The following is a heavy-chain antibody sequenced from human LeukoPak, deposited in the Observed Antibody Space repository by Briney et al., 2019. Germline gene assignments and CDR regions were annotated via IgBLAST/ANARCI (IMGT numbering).Heavy chain of an antibody. CDR1: GFTFNTYT. CDR2: ISSSSSTI. D-gene: IGHD6-13*01. V-gene: IGHV3-48*01. Sequence: GGSLRLSCAASGFTFNTYTMNWVRQAPGKGLEWVSYISSSSSTIYYADSVKGRFTISRDNAKNSLYLQMNSLRAEDTAVYYCASDSVAGPIDYYYYYYMDVWGKGTTVTVSS. J-gene: IGHJ6*03. CDR3: ASDSVAGPIDYYYYYYMDV.